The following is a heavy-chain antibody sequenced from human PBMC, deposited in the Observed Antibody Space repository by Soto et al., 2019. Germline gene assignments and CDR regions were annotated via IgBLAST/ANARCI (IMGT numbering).Heavy chain of an antibody. CDR1: GFTFSSYG. Sequence: QVQLVESGGGVVQPGRSLRLSCAASGFTFSSYGMHWVRQAPGKGLEWVAVIWYDGSNKYYADSVKGRFTISRDNSKNTLYLQMNSLRAEDTAVYYCARELREERLDAFDIWGQGTMVTVSS. D-gene: IGHD6-25*01. J-gene: IGHJ3*02. V-gene: IGHV3-33*01. CDR3: ARELREERLDAFDI. CDR2: IWYDGSNK.